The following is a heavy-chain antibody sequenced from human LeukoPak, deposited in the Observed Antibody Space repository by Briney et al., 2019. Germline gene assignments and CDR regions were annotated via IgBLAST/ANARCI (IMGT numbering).Heavy chain of an antibody. CDR2: IYHSGFT. CDR3: ARSHLLSGPDNWFDL. J-gene: IGHJ5*02. V-gene: IGHV4-59*01. CDR1: GGSFSSYY. Sequence: SETLSLTCSVSGGSFSSYYWNWVRQTPGKGLEWIGYIYHSGFTKNNPSLKSRVTISLDMSENQFSLELKSVTAADTAVYYCARSHLLSGPDNWFDLWGQGTLVTVSS. D-gene: IGHD3-9*01.